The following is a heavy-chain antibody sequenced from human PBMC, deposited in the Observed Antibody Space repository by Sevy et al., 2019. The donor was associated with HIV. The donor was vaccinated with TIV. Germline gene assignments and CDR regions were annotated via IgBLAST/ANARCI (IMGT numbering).Heavy chain of an antibody. D-gene: IGHD4-17*01. V-gene: IGHV3-15*01. CDR1: GFTFSDAW. CDR3: TSEGLDYEDPDYHYFGMDV. CDR2: MKSKTEGGAT. J-gene: IGHJ6*02. Sequence: GGSLRLSCAASGFTFSDAWMSWVRQGPGKGLEWVGRMKSKTEGGATDYAAPVKVRVTIPRDDSKNTLYLQMNSLKTEHTAVDYCTSEGLDYEDPDYHYFGMDVWGQGTTVTVSS.